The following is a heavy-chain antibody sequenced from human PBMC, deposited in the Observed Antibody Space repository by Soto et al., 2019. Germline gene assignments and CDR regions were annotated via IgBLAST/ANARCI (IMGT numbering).Heavy chain of an antibody. D-gene: IGHD6-19*01. CDR1: GFSLSSTRMD. Sequence: QITLKESGPTLVKPTQTLTLTCTFSGFSLSSTRMDVGWFRQPPGKALEWLALIYWDDDRRYSPFLKSRLTITKDTSKNQVVLTMSNMDPVDTARYYCAHIVVAGLGYYFDYWGQGTLVTVSS. CDR2: IYWDDDR. CDR3: AHIVVAGLGYYFDY. V-gene: IGHV2-5*02. J-gene: IGHJ4*02.